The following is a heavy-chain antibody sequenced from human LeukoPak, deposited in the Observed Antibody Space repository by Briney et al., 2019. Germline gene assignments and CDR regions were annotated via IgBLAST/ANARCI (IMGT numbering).Heavy chain of an antibody. D-gene: IGHD6-19*01. Sequence: ASVKVSCEASGYTFTSYDINWVRQATGQGLEWMGWMNPNSGNTGYAQKFQGRVTMTRNTSISTAYMELSSLRSEDTAVYYCARGRTYSGWYSYYYYGMDVWGQGTTVTVSS. J-gene: IGHJ6*02. CDR3: ARGRTYSGWYSYYYYGMDV. CDR2: MNPNSGNT. CDR1: GYTFTSYD. V-gene: IGHV1-8*01.